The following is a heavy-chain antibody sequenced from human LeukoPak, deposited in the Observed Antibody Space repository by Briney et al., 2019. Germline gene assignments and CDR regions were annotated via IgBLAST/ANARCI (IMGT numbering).Heavy chain of an antibody. D-gene: IGHD3-16*02. CDR1: GYTFTSYG. Sequence: ASVKVSCKASGYTFTSYGISWVRQAPGQGLEWMGWISAYNGNTNYAQKLQGRVTMTTDTSTSTAYMELRSLRSDDTAVYYCARARDYVWGSYRFDYWGQGTLVTVSS. J-gene: IGHJ4*02. CDR3: ARARDYVWGSYRFDY. CDR2: ISAYNGNT. V-gene: IGHV1-18*01.